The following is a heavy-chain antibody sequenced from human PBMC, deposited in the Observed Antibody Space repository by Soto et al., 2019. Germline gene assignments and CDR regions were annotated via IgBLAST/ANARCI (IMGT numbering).Heavy chain of an antibody. CDR3: TTSNYYESGTYPQAPFDY. D-gene: IGHD3-10*01. V-gene: IGHV3-15*07. Sequence: PGRSLRLSCAASGFTFTNAWMTSIRQVPGKGLEWVGRIQSKTDGATTDHAAHVKGRFTISRDDSKNTLCLDMNSLKTEDTALYYCTTSNYYESGTYPQAPFDYWGPGTLVTVPS. J-gene: IGHJ4*02. CDR2: IQSKTDGATT. CDR1: GFTFTNAW.